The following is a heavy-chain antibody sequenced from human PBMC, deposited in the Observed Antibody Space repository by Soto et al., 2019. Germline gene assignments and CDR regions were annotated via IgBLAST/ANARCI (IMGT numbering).Heavy chain of an antibody. CDR3: ARQVVAYCSGGRCYSPNRHWFDP. CDR2: IYYSGST. V-gene: IGHV4-59*08. J-gene: IGHJ5*02. Sequence: PSETLSLTCTVSGGSISSYYWSWIRQPPGKGLERIGYIYYSGSTYYNPSLRSRVTISVDTSKNQFSLKLSSVTAAVTAVYYCARQVVAYCSGGRCYSPNRHWFDPWGQGTLVTVSS. D-gene: IGHD2-15*01. CDR1: GGSISSYY.